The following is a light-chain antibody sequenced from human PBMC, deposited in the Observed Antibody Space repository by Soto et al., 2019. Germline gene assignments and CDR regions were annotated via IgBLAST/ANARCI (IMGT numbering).Light chain of an antibody. CDR1: SSDVGGYNY. J-gene: IGLJ1*01. Sequence: QSVLTQPASVSGSPGQSITISCTGTSSDVGGYNYVSWYQQHPGKAPKLIIYEVSNRPSGVSNRFSGSKSGNTASLTISGLQAEDEADYYCNSYTRESTGVFGTGTKVTVL. V-gene: IGLV2-14*01. CDR2: EVS. CDR3: NSYTRESTGV.